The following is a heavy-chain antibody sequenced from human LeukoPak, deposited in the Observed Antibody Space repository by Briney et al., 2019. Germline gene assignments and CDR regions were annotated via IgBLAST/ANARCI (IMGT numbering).Heavy chain of an antibody. CDR1: GGSISSYY. Sequence: PSETLSLTCTVSGGSISSYYWSWIRQPPGKGLEWIGHIYYSGSTNYNPSLKSRVTISVDTSKNQSSLKLSSVTAADTAVYYCARGSYYDSSGYYDNYFDYWGQGTLVTVSS. V-gene: IGHV4-59*01. J-gene: IGHJ4*02. CDR3: ARGSYYDSSGYYDNYFDY. D-gene: IGHD3-22*01. CDR2: IYYSGST.